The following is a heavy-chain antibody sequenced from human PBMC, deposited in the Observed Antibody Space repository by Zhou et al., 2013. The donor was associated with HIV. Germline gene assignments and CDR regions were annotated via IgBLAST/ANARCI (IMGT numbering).Heavy chain of an antibody. V-gene: IGHV1-2*02. Sequence: QVQLVQSGAEVTKPGASVKVSCKASGYTFTGYYIQWVRQAPGQGLEWMGWIDPNNGGTNLAQDFRGRVTMTRDTSISTVYMELSGLRSDDTAVYYCARDWFSGTSDCFDYWGQGTLVTVSS. CDR3: ARDWFSGTSDCFDY. D-gene: IGHD1-26*01. CDR2: IDPNNGGT. J-gene: IGHJ4*02. CDR1: GYTFTGYY.